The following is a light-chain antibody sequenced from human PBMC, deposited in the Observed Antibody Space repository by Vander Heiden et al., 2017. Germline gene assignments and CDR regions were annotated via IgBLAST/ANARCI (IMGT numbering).Light chain of an antibody. CDR3: QQSDSTPWT. J-gene: IGKJ1*01. CDR1: QRISNY. CDR2: AAS. V-gene: IGKV1-39*01. Sequence: DIHMTQSPSSLSASVGDRVTITCRASQRISNYLNWYQQKPGKAPKLLIYAASSLQSGVPSRFSGSGSGTDFTLTISSLQPEDFATYYCQQSDSTPWTFGQGTKVEIK.